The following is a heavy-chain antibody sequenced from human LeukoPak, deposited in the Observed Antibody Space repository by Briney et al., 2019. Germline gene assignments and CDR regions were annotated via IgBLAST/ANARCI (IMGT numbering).Heavy chain of an antibody. Sequence: SETLSLTCAVYGGSFSGYYWGWIRQPPGKGLEWIGEINHSGSTNYNPSLKSRVTISVDTSKNQFSLKLSSVTAADTAVYYCARGGRDLRGAFDIWGQGTMVTVSS. CDR3: ARGGRDLRGAFDI. V-gene: IGHV4-34*01. CDR1: GGSFSGYY. D-gene: IGHD5-24*01. CDR2: INHSGST. J-gene: IGHJ3*02.